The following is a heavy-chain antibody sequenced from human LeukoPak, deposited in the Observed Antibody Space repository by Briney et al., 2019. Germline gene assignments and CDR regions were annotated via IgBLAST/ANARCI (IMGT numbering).Heavy chain of an antibody. CDR3: ARRSPLVVVTAAHYYDY. V-gene: IGHV4-59*04. CDR2: VFYNGNT. D-gene: IGHD2-21*02. Sequence: SETLSLTCTVSGDSIRNYNWNWIRQPPGQGLEWIGEVFYNGNTHYNPSLKSRVIISTDTSKNQFSLTLTAVTASDTAIYYCARRSPLVVVTAAHYYDYWGQGTLVTVSS. J-gene: IGHJ4*02. CDR1: GDSIRNYN.